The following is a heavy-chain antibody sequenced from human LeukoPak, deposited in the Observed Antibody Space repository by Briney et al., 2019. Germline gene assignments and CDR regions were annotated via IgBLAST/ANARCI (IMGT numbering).Heavy chain of an antibody. Sequence: PSETLSLTCTVSGYSISSGYHWGWIRQPPGKGLEWIGSIYHSGSTYYNPSLKSRVTISVDTSKNQFSLKLSSVTAADTAVYYCARAPTYYSNQRPKSNYYYYYMDVWGKGTTVTVSS. J-gene: IGHJ6*03. V-gene: IGHV4-38-2*02. CDR1: GYSISSGYH. D-gene: IGHD4-11*01. CDR3: ARAPTYYSNQRPKSNYYYYYMDV. CDR2: IYHSGST.